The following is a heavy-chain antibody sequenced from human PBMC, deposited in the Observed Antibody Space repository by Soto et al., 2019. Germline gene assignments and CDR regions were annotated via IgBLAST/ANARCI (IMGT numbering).Heavy chain of an antibody. CDR3: ATMGTPVTGMYYFDD. CDR2: ISYSGTT. J-gene: IGHJ4*02. D-gene: IGHD4-17*01. CDR1: GGSISSGNYY. V-gene: IGHV4-30-4*01. Sequence: SETLSLTCTVSGGSISSGNYYWSWIRQPPGKGLEWIGFISYSGTTHYSASLRSRVSISVDTSKKQFSLDLSSVTAADTAVYYCATMGTPVTGMYYFDDWGQGTLVNVSS.